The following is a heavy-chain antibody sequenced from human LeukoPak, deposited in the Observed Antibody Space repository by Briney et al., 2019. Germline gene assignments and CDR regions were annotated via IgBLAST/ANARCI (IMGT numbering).Heavy chain of an antibody. CDR2: INPSGGST. Sequence: ASVKVSCKASGYTFTSYYMHWVRQAPGQGLEWMGIINPSGGSTSYAQKFQGRVTMTRDTSTSTVYMELSSLKASDTAMYYCARHLGCSSTSCYKGYYYYMDVWGKGTTVTVSS. CDR1: GYTFTSYY. J-gene: IGHJ6*03. V-gene: IGHV1-46*01. D-gene: IGHD2-2*02. CDR3: ARHLGCSSTSCYKGYYYYMDV.